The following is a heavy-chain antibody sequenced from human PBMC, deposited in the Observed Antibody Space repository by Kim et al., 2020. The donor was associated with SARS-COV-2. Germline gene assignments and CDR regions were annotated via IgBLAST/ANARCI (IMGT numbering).Heavy chain of an antibody. CDR3: ATAAAYCSSTSCYDWFDP. CDR2: FDPEDGET. D-gene: IGHD2-2*01. J-gene: IGHJ5*02. CDR1: GYTLTELS. Sequence: ASVKVSCKVSGYTLTELSMHWVRQAPGKGLEWMGGFDPEDGETIYAQKFQGRVTMTEDTSTDTAYMELSSLRSEDTAVYYCATAAAYCSSTSCYDWFDPWGQGTLVTVSS. V-gene: IGHV1-24*01.